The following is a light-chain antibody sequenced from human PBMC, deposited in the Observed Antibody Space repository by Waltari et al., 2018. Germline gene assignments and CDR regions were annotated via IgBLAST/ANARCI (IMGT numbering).Light chain of an antibody. CDR1: NIGSKV. Sequence: SYVLTQPPSVSVAPGETSRITCGGNNIGSKVVHWYQQKPGQAPVLVIYYDSDRPSGIPERCAGSNSGNTATLTIRRVEAGDEADYYCQVSDSRSDLVVFGGGTKLTVL. CDR2: YDS. V-gene: IGLV3-21*04. CDR3: QVSDSRSDLVV. J-gene: IGLJ2*01.